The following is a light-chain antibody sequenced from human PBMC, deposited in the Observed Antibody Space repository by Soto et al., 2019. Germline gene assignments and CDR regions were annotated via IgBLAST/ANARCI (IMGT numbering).Light chain of an antibody. Sequence: PGERATLSCRASQSVSSNFLAWYQQRPGQAPRLLIYGASNRATGIPDRFSGSGSGTDFTLTISRLEPEDFAVYYCQQYGSSPRTFGQGTKVEIK. CDR2: GAS. V-gene: IGKV3-20*01. J-gene: IGKJ1*01. CDR1: QSVSSNF. CDR3: QQYGSSPRT.